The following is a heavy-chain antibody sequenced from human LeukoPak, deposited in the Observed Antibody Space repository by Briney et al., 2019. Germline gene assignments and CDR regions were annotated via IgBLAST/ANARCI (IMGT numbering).Heavy chain of an antibody. D-gene: IGHD3-3*01. CDR3: ARDLSYDFWSGYFRPLGPYYMDV. J-gene: IGHJ6*03. V-gene: IGHV3-48*01. CDR2: ISSSSSTI. Sequence: GGSLRLSCAASGFTFSSYSMNWVRQAPGKGLEWVSYISSSSSTIYYADSVKGRFTISRDNAKNSLYLQMNSLRAEDTAVYYCARDLSYDFWSGYFRPLGPYYMDVWGKGTTVTVSS. CDR1: GFTFSSYS.